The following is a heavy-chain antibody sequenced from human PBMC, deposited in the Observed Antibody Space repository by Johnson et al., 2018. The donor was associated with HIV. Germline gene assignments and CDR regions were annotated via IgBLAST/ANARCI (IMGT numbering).Heavy chain of an antibody. CDR2: ISYDGSNK. CDR3: AREGGGFREFGGFDI. Sequence: QVQLVESGGGVVQPGRSLRLSCAASGFTFSSYGMHWVRQAPGKGLEWLAVISYDGSNKYYADSVKGRFTISRDNAKNSLYLQMNSLRAEDTALYYCAREGGGFREFGGFDIWGQGTMVTVSS. CDR1: GFTFSSYG. J-gene: IGHJ3*02. V-gene: IGHV3-30*03. D-gene: IGHD3-10*01.